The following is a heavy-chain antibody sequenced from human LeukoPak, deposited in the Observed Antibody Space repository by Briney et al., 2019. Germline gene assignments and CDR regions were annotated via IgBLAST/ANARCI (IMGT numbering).Heavy chain of an antibody. Sequence: PGGSLRLSCAASGFTVSSNYMSWVRQAPGKGLEWVSVIYSGGSTYYADSVKGRFTISRDNSKNTLYLQMNSLRAEDTAVYYCASEYCSSTSCYPYYYYGMDAWGQGTTVTVSS. CDR3: ASEYCSSTSCYPYYYYGMDA. CDR2: IYSGGST. CDR1: GFTVSSNY. D-gene: IGHD2-2*01. V-gene: IGHV3-53*01. J-gene: IGHJ6*02.